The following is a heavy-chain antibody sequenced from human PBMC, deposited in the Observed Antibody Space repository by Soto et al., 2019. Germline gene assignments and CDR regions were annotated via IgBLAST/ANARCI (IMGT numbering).Heavy chain of an antibody. Sequence: QVQLQESGPGLVKPSQTLSLTCTVSGGSISSGGYYGSWIRQHPGKGLEWIGYIYYSGSTYYNPSLKSRVTISVDTSKNQFSLKLSSVTAADTAVYYCARASRDGFNAFDIWGQGTMVTVSS. D-gene: IGHD2-2*01. CDR3: ARASRDGFNAFDI. CDR2: IYYSGST. J-gene: IGHJ3*02. CDR1: GGSISSGGYY. V-gene: IGHV4-31*03.